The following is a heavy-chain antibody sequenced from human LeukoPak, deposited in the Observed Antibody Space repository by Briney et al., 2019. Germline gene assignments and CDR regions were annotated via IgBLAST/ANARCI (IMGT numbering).Heavy chain of an antibody. CDR1: GFTFSSYS. Sequence: PGGSLRLSCAASGFTFSSYSMNWVRQAPGKGLEWVSYISSSSSTIYYADSVKGRFTISRDNAKNSLYLQMNSLRAEDTAVYYCARVSYYFDYWGQGTLVTVSS. D-gene: IGHD2/OR15-2a*01. V-gene: IGHV3-48*04. CDR3: ARVSYYFDY. CDR2: ISSSSSTI. J-gene: IGHJ4*02.